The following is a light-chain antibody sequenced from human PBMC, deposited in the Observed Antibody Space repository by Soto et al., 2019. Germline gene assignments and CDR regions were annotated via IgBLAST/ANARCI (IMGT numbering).Light chain of an antibody. V-gene: IGKV1-6*01. Sequence: AIQMTHSPSSLSASVGDRVTITFRASQGIRSDLGWYQQKRGKAPKLLIFDASTLKSGVPSRFSGSGSGTEFTLTISSLQSEHFAVYYCQQYNNWPETFGQGTKVDIK. CDR1: QGIRSD. CDR2: DAS. CDR3: QQYNNWPET. J-gene: IGKJ1*01.